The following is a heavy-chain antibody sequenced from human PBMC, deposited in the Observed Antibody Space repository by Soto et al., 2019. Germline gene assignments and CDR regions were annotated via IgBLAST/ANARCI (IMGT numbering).Heavy chain of an antibody. CDR3: ASRLTLATTTGDAFDL. Sequence: SLTCAVSGASIISSDWWNWVRQPPGKGLEWIGEISHSGTTIYNPSLKSRVTISVDMSRQQLSLNLNSVTAADTAVYYCASRLTLATTTGDAFDLWGQGTMVTVSS. V-gene: IGHV4-4*02. CDR1: GASIISSDW. CDR2: ISHSGTT. J-gene: IGHJ3*01. D-gene: IGHD4-17*01.